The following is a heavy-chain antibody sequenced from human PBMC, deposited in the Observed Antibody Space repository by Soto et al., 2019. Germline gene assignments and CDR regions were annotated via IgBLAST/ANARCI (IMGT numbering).Heavy chain of an antibody. CDR2: IYSGGST. Sequence: GGSLRLSCAASGFTVSNNYMSWVRQAPGKGLEWVSIIYSGGSTYYADSVQGRFTISRDNSKNTLFLQMSSLRAKDTAVYYCAREGGGVYCSGGSCYGRYFDFWGQGTRVTVSS. V-gene: IGHV3-53*01. CDR3: AREGGGVYCSGGSCYGRYFDF. D-gene: IGHD2-15*01. CDR1: GFTVSNNY. J-gene: IGHJ4*02.